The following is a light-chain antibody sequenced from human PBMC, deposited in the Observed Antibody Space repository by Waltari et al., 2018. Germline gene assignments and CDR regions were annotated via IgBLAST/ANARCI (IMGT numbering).Light chain of an antibody. J-gene: IGLJ1*01. Sequence: QSALTQPASVSGSPGQSITISCTGTSSDVGGYNYASWYQQHPGKAPKLMIYEVSNRPSGVSKRFSGSKSGNTASLTISGLQAEDEADYYCSSYTSSSTLDFGTGTKVTVL. CDR3: SSYTSSSTLD. V-gene: IGLV2-14*01. CDR2: EVS. CDR1: SSDVGGYNY.